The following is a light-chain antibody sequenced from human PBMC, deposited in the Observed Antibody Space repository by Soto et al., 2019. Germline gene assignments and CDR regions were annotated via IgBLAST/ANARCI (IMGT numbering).Light chain of an antibody. CDR1: QSLVYSNGNAY. CDR3: MQGTHWPWT. J-gene: IGKJ1*01. CDR2: QVS. Sequence: DAVLTQSPLSLPVTLGQPAAISCRSSQSLVYSNGNAYLIWFQQRPGQSPRRLIYQVSTRDAGVPDRFRGSGSGSYFALTISRVEAEDVGRFRCMQGTHWPWTFGQGTKVEIK. V-gene: IGKV2-30*01.